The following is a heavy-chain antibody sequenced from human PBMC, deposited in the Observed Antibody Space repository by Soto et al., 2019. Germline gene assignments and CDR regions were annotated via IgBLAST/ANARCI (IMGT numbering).Heavy chain of an antibody. D-gene: IGHD6-19*01. CDR1: GFTFNNYE. Sequence: EVQLVESGGGLVQPGGSLRLSCTASGFTFNNYEMNWVRQAPGKGLGWVSYISYSGSPTGYADSVKGRFTISRDNAKESLYLQMNSLRVEDTAVYYCVRDRSIAVPTSIDYWGHGTLVTVSS. CDR3: VRDRSIAVPTSIDY. CDR2: ISYSGSPT. J-gene: IGHJ4*01. V-gene: IGHV3-48*03.